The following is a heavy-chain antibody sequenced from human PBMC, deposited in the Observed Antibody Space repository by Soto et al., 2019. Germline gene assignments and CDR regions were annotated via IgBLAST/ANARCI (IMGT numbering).Heavy chain of an antibody. CDR1: GYTFTSYD. CDR2: MNPNSGNT. CDR3: ARGSGYYDFWSGYFNWFDP. Sequence: VASVKVSCKASGYTFTSYDINWVRQATGQGLEWMGWMNPNSGNTGYAQKFQGRVTMTRNTSISTAYMELSSLRSEDTAVYYCARGSGYYDFWSGYFNWFDPWGQGTLVTVSS. J-gene: IGHJ5*02. D-gene: IGHD3-3*01. V-gene: IGHV1-8*01.